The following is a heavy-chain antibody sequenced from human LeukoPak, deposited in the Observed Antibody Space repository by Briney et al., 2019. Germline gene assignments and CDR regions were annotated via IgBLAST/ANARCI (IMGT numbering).Heavy chain of an antibody. J-gene: IGHJ5*02. V-gene: IGHV3-23*01. CDR1: GFTFSNFW. CDR2: ISGDAVTS. CDR3: ARDDGVYDYGDYVPNWFDP. Sequence: GGSLRLSCTASGFTFSNFWMGWVRQSPGQGLEWVSTISGDAVTSWYADSVKGRFTVSRDNSKNIVFLQMNSLRAEDTAVYYCARDDGVYDYGDYVPNWFDPWGQGTLVTVSS. D-gene: IGHD4-17*01.